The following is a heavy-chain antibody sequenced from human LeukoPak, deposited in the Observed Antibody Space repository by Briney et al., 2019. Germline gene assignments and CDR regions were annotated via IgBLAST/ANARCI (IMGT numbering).Heavy chain of an antibody. D-gene: IGHD3/OR15-3a*01. Sequence: GASVKVSCKASGGTFSSYAISWVRQAPGQGLEWMGGIIPIFGTANHAQKFQGRVTITADESTSTAYMELSSLRSEDTAVYYCARARGLKSKFDYWGQGTLVTVSS. CDR1: GGTFSSYA. J-gene: IGHJ4*02. V-gene: IGHV1-69*13. CDR3: ARARGLKSKFDY. CDR2: IIPIFGTA.